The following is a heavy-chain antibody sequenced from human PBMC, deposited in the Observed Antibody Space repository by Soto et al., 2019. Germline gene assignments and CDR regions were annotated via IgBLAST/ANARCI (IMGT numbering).Heavy chain of an antibody. D-gene: IGHD6-13*01. Sequence: GGSLRLSCAASGFTCSSYAMSWFRQAPAKGLEWVSAISGSGGSTYYADSVKGRFTISRDNSKNTLYLQMNSLRAEDTAVYYCAKDGVAARTLTRPPWFDPWGQGTLVTVSS. CDR2: ISGSGGST. J-gene: IGHJ5*02. V-gene: IGHV3-23*01. CDR3: AKDGVAARTLTRPPWFDP. CDR1: GFTCSSYA.